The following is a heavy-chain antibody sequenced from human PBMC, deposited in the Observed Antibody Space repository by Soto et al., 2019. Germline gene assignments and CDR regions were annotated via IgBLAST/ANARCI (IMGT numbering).Heavy chain of an antibody. CDR3: ARGNSNYYYYMDV. CDR1: GFTFSDYG. CDR2: IWSDGSNQ. V-gene: IGHV3-33*01. J-gene: IGHJ6*03. Sequence: GGSLRLSCAASGFTFSDYGMHWVRQAPGKGLEWVAVIWSDGSNQYFSDSVKGRFTISRDNSRNTLYLQMDSLRAEDTALYYCARGNSNYYYYMDVWGTGTSVTVSS. D-gene: IGHD3-22*01.